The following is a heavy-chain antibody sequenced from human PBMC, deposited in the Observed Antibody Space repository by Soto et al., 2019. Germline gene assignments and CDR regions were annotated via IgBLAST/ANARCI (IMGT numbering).Heavy chain of an antibody. D-gene: IGHD2-15*01. CDR2: IYYSGST. Sequence: QVQLQESGPGLVKPSETLSLTCTVSGGSISSYYWSWIRQPPGKGLEWIGYIYYSGSTTYNPSLKRRVTISVDTSKNQFSLKLSSVTAADTAVYYCARDSLSSGGSASFDYWGQGTLVTVSA. J-gene: IGHJ4*02. V-gene: IGHV4-59*01. CDR3: ARDSLSSGGSASFDY. CDR1: GGSISSYY.